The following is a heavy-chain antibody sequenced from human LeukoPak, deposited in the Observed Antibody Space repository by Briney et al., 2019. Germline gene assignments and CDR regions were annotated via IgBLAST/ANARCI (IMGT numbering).Heavy chain of an antibody. D-gene: IGHD5-12*01. CDR3: AKDDSGYDGFDY. J-gene: IGHJ4*02. CDR1: GFTFSSYG. CDR2: IRYDGSNK. V-gene: IGHV3-30*02. Sequence: PGGSLRLSCAASGFTFSSYGVHWVRQAPGKGLEWVAFIRYDGSNKYYADSVKGRFTISRGNSKNTLYLQMNSLRAEDTAVYYCAKDDSGYDGFDYWGQGTLVTVSS.